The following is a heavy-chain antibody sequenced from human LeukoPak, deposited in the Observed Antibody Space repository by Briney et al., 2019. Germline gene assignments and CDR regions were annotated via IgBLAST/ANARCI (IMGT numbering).Heavy chain of an antibody. CDR2: IYSGGST. CDR1: GFTVSSNY. V-gene: IGHV3-53*01. CDR3: AKGYCSGTSCYQGVTFDY. D-gene: IGHD2-2*01. J-gene: IGHJ4*02. Sequence: PGGSLRLSCAASGFTVSSNYMSWVRQAPGKGLEWVSVIYSGGSTYYADSVRGRFTISRDNSKNTLYLQMNGLRADDTAVYYCAKGYCSGTSCYQGVTFDYWGQGTLVTVSS.